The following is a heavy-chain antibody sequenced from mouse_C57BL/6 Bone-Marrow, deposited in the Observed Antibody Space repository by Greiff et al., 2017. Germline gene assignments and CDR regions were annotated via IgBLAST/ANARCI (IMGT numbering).Heavy chain of an antibody. CDR3: ARLDYYGSSLY. CDR2: IYPRDGST. D-gene: IGHD1-1*01. V-gene: IGHV1-85*01. J-gene: IGHJ2*01. Sequence: QVHVKQSGPELVKPGASVKLSCKASGYTFTSYDINWVKQRPGQGLEWIGWIYPRDGSTKYNEKFKGKVTLSVDTSYSTAYMELHSLTSEDSAVYFCARLDYYGSSLYWGQGTTLTVSS. CDR1: GYTFTSYD.